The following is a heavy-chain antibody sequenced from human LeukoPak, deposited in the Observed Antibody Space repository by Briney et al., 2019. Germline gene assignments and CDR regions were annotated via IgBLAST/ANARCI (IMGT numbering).Heavy chain of an antibody. CDR3: ARGGRYRRFDC. J-gene: IGHJ4*02. D-gene: IGHD4-11*01. V-gene: IGHV4-34*01. Sequence: KPSETLSLTCAVYGGSFSGYYWSWIRQPPGKGLEWIGEINHSGSTNYNPSLKSRVTISVDTSKNQFSLKLSSVTAADTAVYYCARGGRYRRFDCWGQGTLVTVSS. CDR1: GGSFSGYY. CDR2: INHSGST.